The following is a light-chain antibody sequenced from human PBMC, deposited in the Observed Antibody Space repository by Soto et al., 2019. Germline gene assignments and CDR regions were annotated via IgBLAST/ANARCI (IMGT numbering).Light chain of an antibody. Sequence: EKVMTQSPATLSVSPGERANLSCRASQNVKTRLSWYQQKPGQAPRLLIFDAFTRATGIPARFSGSASGTDFPLTISSLQSEDSAVYYCQQYDEWPLTFGVGTKVEIK. V-gene: IGKV3-15*01. CDR1: QNVKTR. CDR3: QQYDEWPLT. J-gene: IGKJ4*01. CDR2: DAF.